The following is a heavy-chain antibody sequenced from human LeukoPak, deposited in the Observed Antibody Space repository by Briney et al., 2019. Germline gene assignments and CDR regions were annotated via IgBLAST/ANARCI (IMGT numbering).Heavy chain of an antibody. V-gene: IGHV3-23*01. CDR3: AKGAEGYGDYYFDY. J-gene: IGHJ4*02. Sequence: GGSLRLSCAASGFTFTSYWMSWVRQAPGKGLEWVSAISGSGGSTYYADSVKGRFTISRDNSKNTLYLQMNSLRAEDTAVYYCAKGAEGYGDYYFDYWGQGTLVTVSS. D-gene: IGHD4-17*01. CDR1: GFTFTSYW. CDR2: ISGSGGST.